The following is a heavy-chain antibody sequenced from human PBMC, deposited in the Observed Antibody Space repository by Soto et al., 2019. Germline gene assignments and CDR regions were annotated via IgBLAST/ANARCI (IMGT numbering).Heavy chain of an antibody. CDR3: ARGHSGYDLYWFGP. J-gene: IGHJ5*02. V-gene: IGHV4-59*01. Sequence: SETLSLTCTVSGGSISSYYWSWIRQPPGKGLEWIGYIYYSGSTNYNPSLKSRVTISVDTSKNQFSLKLSSVTAADTAVYYCARGHSGYDLYWFGPWGQGTLVTVSS. CDR2: IYYSGST. CDR1: GGSISSYY. D-gene: IGHD5-12*01.